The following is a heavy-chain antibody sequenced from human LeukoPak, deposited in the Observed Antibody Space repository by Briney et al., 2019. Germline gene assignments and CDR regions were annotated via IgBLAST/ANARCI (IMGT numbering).Heavy chain of an antibody. V-gene: IGHV3-23*01. J-gene: IGHJ4*02. CDR3: AKRRTCGGDCYYFDY. D-gene: IGHD2-21*02. CDR2: ISGSGGST. CDR1: GLTFSSYA. Sequence: GGSLRLSCAASGLTFSSYAMSWVRQAPGKGLEWVSAISGSGGSTYYADSVKGRFTISRDNSKNTLYLQMNSLRAEDTAVYYCAKRRTCGGDCYYFDYWGQGTLVTVSS.